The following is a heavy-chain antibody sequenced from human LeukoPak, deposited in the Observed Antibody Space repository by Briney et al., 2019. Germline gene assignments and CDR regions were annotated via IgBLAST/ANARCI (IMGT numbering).Heavy chain of an antibody. V-gene: IGHV5-51*01. J-gene: IGHJ3*02. CDR1: GYGFSSYW. D-gene: IGHD2-15*01. CDR2: IYPSDSDT. CDR3: ARHGATFGEYCSGGTCHLNAFDI. Sequence: GESLKISCKGFGYGFSSYWIAWVRQMPGKGLEWMGIIYPSDSDTRYSPSFQDQVTISVDKSISTAYLQWSSLKTSDTAMYYCARHGATFGEYCSGGTCHLNAFDIWARGTMVTVSS.